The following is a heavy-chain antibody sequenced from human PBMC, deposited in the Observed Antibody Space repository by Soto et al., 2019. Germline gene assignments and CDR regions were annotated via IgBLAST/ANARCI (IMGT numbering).Heavy chain of an antibody. Sequence: TLSLTCAVYGGSFSGYYWSWIRQPPGKGLEWIGEINHSGSTNYNPSLKSRVTISVDTSKNQFSLKLSSVTAADTAVYYCARGWFRNWFDPWGQGTLVTVSS. J-gene: IGHJ5*02. V-gene: IGHV4-34*01. CDR2: INHSGST. D-gene: IGHD3-10*01. CDR1: GGSFSGYY. CDR3: ARGWFRNWFDP.